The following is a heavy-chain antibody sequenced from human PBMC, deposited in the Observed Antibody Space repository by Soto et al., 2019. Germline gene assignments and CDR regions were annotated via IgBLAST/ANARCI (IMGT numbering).Heavy chain of an antibody. V-gene: IGHV1-2*04. CDR1: GYTFTGYY. Sequence: QVQLVQSGAEVKKPGASVKVSCKASGYTFTGYYLHWVRQAPGQGLKWMGWINPSSGATNYAQKFQGWVNMTRDTSISTAYMELSRLRSDDTSVYYCARAAKLGHFDYWGQGTLVTVSS. CDR3: ARAAKLGHFDY. D-gene: IGHD7-27*01. CDR2: INPSSGAT. J-gene: IGHJ4*02.